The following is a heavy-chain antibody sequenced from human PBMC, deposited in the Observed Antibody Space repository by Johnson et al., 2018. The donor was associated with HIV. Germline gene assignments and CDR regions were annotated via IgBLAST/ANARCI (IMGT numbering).Heavy chain of an antibody. CDR1: GFTLRNYD. J-gene: IGHJ3*02. D-gene: IGHD3/OR15-3a*01. CDR2: ISYDGTNK. CDR3: AKTGTGTWRGGAFDI. Sequence: QVQVVESGGGVVQPGRSLRLSCAASGFTLRNYDMHWVRQAPGKGLEWVAVISYDGTNKYYGDSVKGRFTISRDGSKNTLHLQMNSLRAEDTAVYYCAKTGTGTWRGGAFDIWGQGTMVTVS. V-gene: IGHV3-30*18.